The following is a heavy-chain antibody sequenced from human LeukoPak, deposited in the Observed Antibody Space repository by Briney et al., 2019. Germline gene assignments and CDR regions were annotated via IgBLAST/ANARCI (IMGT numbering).Heavy chain of an antibody. V-gene: IGHV1-2*02. J-gene: IGHJ4*02. CDR2: INPNSGGT. CDR3: ARGFAYFDY. Sequence: GASVNLSCKASGYTFTGYYMHWVRQAPGQGLEWMGWINPNSGGTNYAQRFLGRVTMTRDTSISTAYMELSRLRSDDTAMYYCARGFAYFDYWGQGTLVTVSS. CDR1: GYTFTGYY.